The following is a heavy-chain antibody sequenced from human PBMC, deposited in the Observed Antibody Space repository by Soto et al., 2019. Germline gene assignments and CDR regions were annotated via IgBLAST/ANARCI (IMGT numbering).Heavy chain of an antibody. CDR2: INHSGST. CDR1: GGSFSGYY. D-gene: IGHD2-2*01. CDR3: ARGRGRYCSSTSCIRGGWFDP. J-gene: IGHJ5*02. V-gene: IGHV4-34*01. Sequence: SETLSLTCAVYGGSFSGYYWSWIRRPPGKGLEWIGEINHSGSTNYNPSLKSRVTISVDTSKNQFSLKLSSVTAADTAVYYCARGRGRYCSSTSCIRGGWFDPWGQGTLVTVSS.